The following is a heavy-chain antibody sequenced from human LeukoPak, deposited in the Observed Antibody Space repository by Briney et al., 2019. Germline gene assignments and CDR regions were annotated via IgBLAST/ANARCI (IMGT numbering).Heavy chain of an antibody. CDR3: ARDQYDFWSGSTDSV. CDR2: IYTSGST. J-gene: IGHJ4*02. D-gene: IGHD3-3*01. Sequence: PSETLSLTCTVSGGSISSYYWSWIRQPPGKGLEWIGYIYTSGSTNYNPSLKSRVTISVDTSKNQFSLKLSSVTAADTAVYYCARDQYDFWSGSTDSVWGQGTLVTVSS. CDR1: GGSISSYY. V-gene: IGHV4-4*08.